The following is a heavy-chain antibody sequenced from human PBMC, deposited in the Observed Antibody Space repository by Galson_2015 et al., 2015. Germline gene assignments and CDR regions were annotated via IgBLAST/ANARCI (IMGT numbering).Heavy chain of an antibody. CDR1: GYTFTDYY. CDR3: ARGLLFSTSPVGY. J-gene: IGHJ4*02. Sequence: SVKVSCKASGYTFTDYYIHWVRQAPGQGLEWMGRINPNSGGSNYAQKSQGRVTMTRDTSISTVYMEVSRLGSDDTAVYFCARGLLFSTSPVGYWGQGTLVTVSS. V-gene: IGHV1-2*06. D-gene: IGHD6-6*01. CDR2: INPNSGGS.